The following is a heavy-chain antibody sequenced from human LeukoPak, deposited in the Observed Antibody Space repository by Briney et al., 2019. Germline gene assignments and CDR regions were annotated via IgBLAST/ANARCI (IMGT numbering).Heavy chain of an antibody. CDR2: IWYGGSNK. J-gene: IGHJ4*02. CDR3: AKEMATSPSFDY. CDR1: GFTFSSYG. Sequence: PGGSLRLSCAASGFTFSSYGMHWVRQAPGKGLEWVAVIWYGGSNKYYADSVKGRFTISSDNSKNTLYLQMNSLRAEDTAVYYCAKEMATSPSFDYWGQGTLVTVSS. D-gene: IGHD5-24*01. V-gene: IGHV3-33*06.